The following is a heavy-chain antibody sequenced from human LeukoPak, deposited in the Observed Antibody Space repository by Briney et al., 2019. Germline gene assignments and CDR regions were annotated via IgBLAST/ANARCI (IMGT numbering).Heavy chain of an antibody. CDR1: GFTFSSYG. Sequence: GGSLRLSCAASGFTFSSYGMHWVRQAPGKGLEWVAVIWHDGSNKYYADSVKGRFTISRDNSKNTLYLQMNSLRAEDTAMYYCARDPSDDILTGYSDYWGQGTLVTVSS. V-gene: IGHV3-33*01. D-gene: IGHD3-9*01. J-gene: IGHJ4*02. CDR2: IWHDGSNK. CDR3: ARDPSDDILTGYSDY.